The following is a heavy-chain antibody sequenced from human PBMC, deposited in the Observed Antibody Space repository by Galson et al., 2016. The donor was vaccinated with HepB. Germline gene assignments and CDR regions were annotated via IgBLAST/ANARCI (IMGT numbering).Heavy chain of an antibody. Sequence: SLRLSCAVSGFTFRIYTMTWVRQSPGKGLEWVSGINNAGSTTYYADSVKGRLTISRDNSKNTLFLKMNSLRVEDTAVYYCAKLDCGRYCPRDVWGQGTLVTVSS. V-gene: IGHV3-23*01. D-gene: IGHD2-21*02. CDR2: INNAGSTT. CDR3: AKLDCGRYCPRDV. CDR1: GFTFRIYT. J-gene: IGHJ4*02.